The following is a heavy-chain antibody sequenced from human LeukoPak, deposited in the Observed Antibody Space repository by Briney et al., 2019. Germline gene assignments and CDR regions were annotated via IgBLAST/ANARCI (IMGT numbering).Heavy chain of an antibody. Sequence: GGSLRLSCAASGFTFSDYYMSWIRQAPGKGLEWISYISNSGSNIYYADSVKGRFTISRDNAKNSLFLQMHSLRAEDTAAYYCAGEGYGDYDGDYWGQGTLVTVSS. J-gene: IGHJ4*02. CDR3: AGEGYGDYDGDY. CDR2: ISNSGSNI. V-gene: IGHV3-11*01. CDR1: GFTFSDYY. D-gene: IGHD4-17*01.